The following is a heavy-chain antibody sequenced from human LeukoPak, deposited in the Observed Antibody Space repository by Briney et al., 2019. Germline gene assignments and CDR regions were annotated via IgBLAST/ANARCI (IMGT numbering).Heavy chain of an antibody. D-gene: IGHD6-19*01. CDR2: ISSSGSTI. J-gene: IGHJ3*02. Sequence: PGGSLRLSCAASGLTFSDYYMSWIRQAPGKGLEWVSYISSSGSTIYYADSVKGRFTISRDNAKNSLYLQMNSLRAEDTAVYYCARDGVKVAVAGTTAAFDIWGQGTMVTVSS. V-gene: IGHV3-11*01. CDR1: GLTFSDYY. CDR3: ARDGVKVAVAGTTAAFDI.